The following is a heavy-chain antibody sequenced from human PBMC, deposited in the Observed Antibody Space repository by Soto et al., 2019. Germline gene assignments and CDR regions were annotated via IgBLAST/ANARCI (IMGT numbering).Heavy chain of an antibody. CDR2: ISRSSTTK. Sequence: GGSLRLSCAASGFTFNLYDMNWVRQAPGKGLEWVSYISRSSTTKYYADSVKGRFTISRDNDKNSLYLQMNSLRDDDTAVYYCAGVYDYVDVWGQGTTVTVSS. CDR3: AGVYDYVDV. D-gene: IGHD3-16*01. CDR1: GFTFNLYD. J-gene: IGHJ6*02. V-gene: IGHV3-48*02.